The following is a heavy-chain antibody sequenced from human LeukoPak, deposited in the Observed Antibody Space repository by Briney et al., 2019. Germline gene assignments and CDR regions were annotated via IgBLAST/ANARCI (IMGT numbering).Heavy chain of an antibody. J-gene: IGHJ4*02. CDR1: GFTFSNNW. CDR2: IKGDGTEI. D-gene: IGHD5-18*01. V-gene: IGHV3-7*01. Sequence: GGSLRLSCAASGFTFSNNWMNWVRKAQGKGLEWVANIKGDGTEINYVDSVKGRFTISRDNPKNSLYLQLNSLRAEDTAVYYCAGGYNIDYWGQGTLVHVSS. CDR3: AGGYNIDY.